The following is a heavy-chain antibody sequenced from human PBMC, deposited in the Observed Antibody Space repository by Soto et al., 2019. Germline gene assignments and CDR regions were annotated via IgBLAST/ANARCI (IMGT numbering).Heavy chain of an antibody. CDR2: INPDGSSA. CDR3: AKEGYGDSLDY. D-gene: IGHD4-17*01. Sequence: EVQLVESGGGLVQPGGSLRLSCAVSGFTFSSSWMHWVHQAPGKGLVWVSRINPDGSSARYADSVKGRFTISRDNAKNTLYLQMNSLRDEDTAVFYCAKEGYGDSLDYWGQGTLVTVSS. CDR1: GFTFSSSW. V-gene: IGHV3-74*01. J-gene: IGHJ4*02.